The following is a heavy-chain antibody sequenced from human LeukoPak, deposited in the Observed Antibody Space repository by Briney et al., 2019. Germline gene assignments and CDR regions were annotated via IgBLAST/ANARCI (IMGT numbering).Heavy chain of an antibody. CDR2: IYPGDSET. CDR1: GYTFTSYW. Sequence: PGESLKISCKGSGYTFTSYWIGWVRQMPGKGLEWMGNIYPGDSETRYSPSFQGQVTISVDKSINTAYLQWSSLKVSDTAMYYCARHEIAFGGDCSDTSCYGNGMDVWGQGTTVTVS. V-gene: IGHV5-51*01. J-gene: IGHJ6*02. CDR3: ARHEIAFGGDCSDTSCYGNGMDV. D-gene: IGHD2-2*01.